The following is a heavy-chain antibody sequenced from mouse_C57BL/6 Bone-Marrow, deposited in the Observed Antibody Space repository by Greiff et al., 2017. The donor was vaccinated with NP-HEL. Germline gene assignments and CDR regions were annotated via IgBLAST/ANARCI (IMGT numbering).Heavy chain of an antibody. CDR1: GFSLTSYA. V-gene: IGHV2-9-1*01. CDR2: IWTGGGT. D-gene: IGHD1-1*01. Sequence: VQRVESGPGLVAPSQSLSITCTVSGFSLTSYAISWVRQPPGKGLEWLGVIWTGGGTNYNSALKSRLSISKDNSKSQVFLKMNSLQTDDTARYYCAREGITTVVALYYYAMDYWGQGTSVTVSS. CDR3: AREGITTVVALYYYAMDY. J-gene: IGHJ4*01.